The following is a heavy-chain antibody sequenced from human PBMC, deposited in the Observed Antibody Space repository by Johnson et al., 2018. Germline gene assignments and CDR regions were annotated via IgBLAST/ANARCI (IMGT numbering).Heavy chain of an antibody. V-gene: IGHV3-23*04. CDR3: GAFEDGDY. J-gene: IGHJ4*02. D-gene: IGHD3-16*01. CDR2: ISGGGNST. CDR1: GFTFNTFA. Sequence: VQLVQSGGDLVQXGGSLRLXCAASGFTFNTFAMHWVRQAPGKGLEWASVISGGGNSTYYVDSVKGRFTISRDNSKNTVYLQMNSLRVEDTAVYYCGAFEDGDYWGQGTLGTVSS.